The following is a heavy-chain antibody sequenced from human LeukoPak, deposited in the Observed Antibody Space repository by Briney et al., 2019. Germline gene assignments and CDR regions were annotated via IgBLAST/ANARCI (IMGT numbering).Heavy chain of an antibody. CDR2: IKQDGSEK. CDR1: GFTFSSYA. J-gene: IGHJ4*02. D-gene: IGHD6-6*01. Sequence: GGSLRLSCAASGFTFSSYAMSWVRQAPGKGLEWVANIKQDGSEKYYVDSVKGRFTISRDNAKNSLYLQMNSLRAEDTAVYYCARVRVLAARPSPGIRYFDYWGQGTLVTVSS. V-gene: IGHV3-7*01. CDR3: ARVRVLAARPSPGIRYFDY.